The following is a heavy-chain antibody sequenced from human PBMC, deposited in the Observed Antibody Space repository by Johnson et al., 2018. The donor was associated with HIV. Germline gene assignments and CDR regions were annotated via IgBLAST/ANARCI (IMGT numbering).Heavy chain of an antibody. D-gene: IGHD3-9*01. Sequence: QVQLVESGGGVVQPGRSLRLSCAASGFTFSSYAMHWVRQAPGKGLEWVSAISGSGGSTYYADSVKGRFTISRDNSKNTLYLQMNSLRPEDTAVYYCARDGRDLVTRGSFDVWGQGTVVTVSS. CDR1: GFTFSSYA. CDR2: ISGSGGST. CDR3: ARDGRDLVTRGSFDV. J-gene: IGHJ3*01. V-gene: IGHV3-64*04.